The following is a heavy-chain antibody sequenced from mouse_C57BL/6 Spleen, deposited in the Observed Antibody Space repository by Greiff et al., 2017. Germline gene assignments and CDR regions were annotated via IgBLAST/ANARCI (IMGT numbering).Heavy chain of an antibody. Sequence: EVKLMESEGGLVQPGSSMKLSCTASGFTFSDYYMAWVRQVPEKGLEWVANINYDGSSTYYLDSLKSRFIISRDNAKNILYLQMSSLKSEDTATYYCAREGDITTAFDYWGQGTTLTVSS. J-gene: IGHJ2*01. V-gene: IGHV5-16*01. CDR1: GFTFSDYY. CDR2: INYDGSST. D-gene: IGHD1-1*01. CDR3: AREGDITTAFDY.